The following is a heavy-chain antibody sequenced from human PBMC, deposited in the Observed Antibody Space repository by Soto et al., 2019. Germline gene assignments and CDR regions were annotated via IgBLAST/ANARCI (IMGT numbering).Heavy chain of an antibody. J-gene: IGHJ4*02. CDR1: GFSLSASGMC. V-gene: IGHV2-70*11. CDR2: IDWDDDK. Sequence: ESGPTLVNPTQTLTLTCTFSGFSLSASGMCVSWIRQPPGKALEWLARIDWDDDKYYNTSLETRLTISKDTSRNQVVLTMTNMDPVDTATYFCARIGGGGGFFGVHSYYFDYWGQGILVTVSS. D-gene: IGHD6-25*01. CDR3: ARIGGGGGFFGVHSYYFDY.